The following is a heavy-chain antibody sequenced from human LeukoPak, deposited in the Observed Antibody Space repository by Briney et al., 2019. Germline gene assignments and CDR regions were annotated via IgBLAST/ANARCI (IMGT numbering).Heavy chain of an antibody. V-gene: IGHV1-18*01. CDR3: ARFKGYNWNYERYFDY. CDR2: ISAYNGNT. D-gene: IGHD1-7*01. J-gene: IGHJ4*02. CDR1: GYTLTSYG. Sequence: ASVKVSCKASGYTLTSYGISWVRQAPGQGLEWMGWISAYNGNTNYAQKLQGRVTMTTDTSTSTAYMELRSLRSDDTAVYYCARFKGYNWNYERYFDYWGQGTLVTVSS.